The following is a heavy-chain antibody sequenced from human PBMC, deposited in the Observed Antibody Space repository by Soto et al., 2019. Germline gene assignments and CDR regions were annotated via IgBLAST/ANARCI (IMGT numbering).Heavy chain of an antibody. D-gene: IGHD3-22*01. CDR2: LSSSGGNT. V-gene: IGHV3-23*01. Sequence: EVQLLESGGDLVQPGGSLRLSCAASGFTFGTYAMAWVRQAPGRGLEWVSALSSSGGNTYYADSVKGRFTISRDNSKNTLYLQINSLRAEDTAVYYCAKKLGYSNSRGHYPGAFDYWGQGTPVTVSS. J-gene: IGHJ4*02. CDR3: AKKLGYSNSRGHYPGAFDY. CDR1: GFTFGTYA.